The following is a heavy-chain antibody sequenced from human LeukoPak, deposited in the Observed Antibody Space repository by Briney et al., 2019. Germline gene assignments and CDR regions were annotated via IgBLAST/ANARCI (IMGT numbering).Heavy chain of an antibody. CDR3: ARGAVLRYFDWLAAHDAFDI. V-gene: IGHV1-2*02. Sequence: ASVKVSCKASGYTFTGYYMHWVRQAPGQGLEWMGWINPNSGGTNYAQKFQGRVTMTRDTSISTAYMELSRLRSDDTAVYYCARGAVLRYFDWLAAHDAFDIWGQGAMVTVSS. CDR2: INPNSGGT. J-gene: IGHJ3*02. CDR1: GYTFTGYY. D-gene: IGHD3-9*01.